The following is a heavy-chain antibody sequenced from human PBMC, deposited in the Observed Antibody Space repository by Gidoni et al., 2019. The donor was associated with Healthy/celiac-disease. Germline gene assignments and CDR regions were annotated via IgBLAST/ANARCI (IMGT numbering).Heavy chain of an antibody. CDR3: AKDTYGAALDY. Sequence: EVQLVEAGGGLVQPGRSLRLSCAASGSPFDDCAMHWVRHAPGKGLGWVSGISWNSGGIGYADCVNGPFTISRDNAKISLYLQMNSLRAEDTALYYCAKDTYGAALDYWGQGTLVTVSS. CDR2: ISWNSGGI. D-gene: IGHD2-15*01. J-gene: IGHJ4*02. V-gene: IGHV3-9*01. CDR1: GSPFDDCA.